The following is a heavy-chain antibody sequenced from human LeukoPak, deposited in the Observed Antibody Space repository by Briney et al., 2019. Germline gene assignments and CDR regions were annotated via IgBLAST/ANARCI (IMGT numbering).Heavy chain of an antibody. CDR1: GYSISSGYY. V-gene: IGHV4-38-2*02. CDR2: IYHSGST. J-gene: IGHJ4*02. CDR3: ARVHYGYPYYFDY. Sequence: SETLSLTCTVSGYSISSGYYWGWIRQPPGKGLEWIGSIYHSGSTYYNPSLKNRVTISVDTSKNQFSLKLSSVTAADAAVYYCARVHYGYPYYFDYWGQGTLVTVSS. D-gene: IGHD5-18*01.